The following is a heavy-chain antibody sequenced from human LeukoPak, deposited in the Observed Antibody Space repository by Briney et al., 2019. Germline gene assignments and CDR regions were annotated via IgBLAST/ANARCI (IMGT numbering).Heavy chain of an antibody. V-gene: IGHV4-34*01. J-gene: IGHJ4*02. CDR3: ARALPYSSGHLFDY. CDR1: GGSFSGYY. CDR2: INHSGST. D-gene: IGHD6-19*01. Sequence: ASETLSLTCAVYGGSFSGYYWSWIRQPPGKGLEWIGEINHSGSTNYNPSLKSRVTISVDTSKNQFSLKLSSVTAADTAVYYCARALPYSSGHLFDYWGQGTLVTVSS.